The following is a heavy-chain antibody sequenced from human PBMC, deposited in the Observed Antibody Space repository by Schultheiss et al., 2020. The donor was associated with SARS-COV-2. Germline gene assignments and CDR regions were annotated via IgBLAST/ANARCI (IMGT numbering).Heavy chain of an antibody. CDR1: GGSISSYY. CDR2: IYYSGST. CDR3: ARGSTDFWSGSQYFQH. V-gene: IGHV4-59*01. Sequence: GSLRLSCTVSGGSISSYYWSWIRQPPGKGLEWIGYIYYSGSTNYNPSLKSRVTISVDTSKNQFSLKLSSVTAADTAVYYCARGSTDFWSGSQYFQHWGQGTLVTVSS. D-gene: IGHD3-3*01. J-gene: IGHJ1*01.